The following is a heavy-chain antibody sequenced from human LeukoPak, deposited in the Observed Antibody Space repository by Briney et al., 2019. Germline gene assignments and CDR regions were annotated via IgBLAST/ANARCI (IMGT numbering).Heavy chain of an antibody. CDR1: GGTFSSNT. V-gene: IGHV1-69*05. J-gene: IGHJ3*02. CDR3: ARDPSWGLRGVIIQDAFDI. CDR2: IIPIFGTA. Sequence: GASVKVSCKASGGTFSSNTISWVRQAPGQGLECMGGIIPIFGTANYAQKFQGRVIMTTDTSTSTAYMELRSLRSDGTAVYDCARDPSWGLRGVIIQDAFDIWGQGTMVTVSS. D-gene: IGHD3-10*01.